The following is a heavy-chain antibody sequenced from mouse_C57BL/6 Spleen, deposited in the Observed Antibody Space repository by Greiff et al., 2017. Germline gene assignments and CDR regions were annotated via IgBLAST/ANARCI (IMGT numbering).Heavy chain of an antibody. V-gene: IGHV1-76*01. CDR3: ARDPLYGSSWFAY. Sequence: VKLMESGAELVRPGASVKLSCKASGYTFTDYYINWVKQRPGQGLEWIARIYPGSGNTYYNEKFKGKATLTAEKSSSTAYMQLSSLTSEDSAVYFCARDPLYGSSWFAYWGQGTLVTVSA. J-gene: IGHJ3*01. CDR1: GYTFTDYY. CDR2: IYPGSGNT. D-gene: IGHD2-10*02.